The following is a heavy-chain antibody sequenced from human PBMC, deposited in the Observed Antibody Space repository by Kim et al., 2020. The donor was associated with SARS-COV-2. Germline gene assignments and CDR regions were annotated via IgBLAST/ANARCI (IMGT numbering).Heavy chain of an antibody. CDR1: GGSISSYY. V-gene: IGHV4-59*01. CDR2: IYYSGST. CDR3: AGDRWLQLQDGYLYL. D-gene: IGHD5-12*01. J-gene: IGHJ2*01. Sequence: SETLSLTCTVSGGSISSYYWSWIRQPPGKGLEWIGYIYYSGSTNYNPSLKSRVTISVDTSKNQFSLKLSSVTAADTAVYYCAGDRWLQLQDGYLYLWG.